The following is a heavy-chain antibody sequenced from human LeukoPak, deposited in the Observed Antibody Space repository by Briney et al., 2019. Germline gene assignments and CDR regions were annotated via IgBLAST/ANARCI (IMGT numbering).Heavy chain of an antibody. D-gene: IGHD6-19*01. CDR1: GYTFTGYY. V-gene: IGHV1-2*02. CDR3: ARDGSGWYEKFDY. Sequence: ASVKVSCKASGYTFTGYYMHWVRQAPGQGLEWMGWINPNSGGTNYAQKFQGRVTMTRDTSISTAYMELSRLRSDDTGVYYCARDGSGWYEKFDYWGQGTLVTVSS. CDR2: INPNSGGT. J-gene: IGHJ4*02.